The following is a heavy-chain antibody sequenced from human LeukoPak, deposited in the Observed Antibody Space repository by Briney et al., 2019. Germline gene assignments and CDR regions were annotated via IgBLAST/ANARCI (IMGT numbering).Heavy chain of an antibody. Sequence: TLSLTCTVSGGSISSNNYYWSWIRQYPGRGLEWIGYIFYSGNAYYNPSLKSRATMSVDTSKNQFSLRLRSVTAADTAIYYCARENSGSYLRKWFDPWGQGSLVTVSS. J-gene: IGHJ5*02. CDR3: ARENSGSYLRKWFDP. CDR2: IFYSGNA. CDR1: GGSISSNNYY. V-gene: IGHV4-31*03. D-gene: IGHD1-26*01.